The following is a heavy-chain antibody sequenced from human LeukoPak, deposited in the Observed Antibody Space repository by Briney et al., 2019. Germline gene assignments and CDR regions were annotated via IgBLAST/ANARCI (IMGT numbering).Heavy chain of an antibody. CDR3: ARDRHGSGSAHSFDP. V-gene: IGHV4-59*01. CDR1: GGSISSYY. Sequence: NPSETLSLTCTVSGGSISSYYWSWIRQPPGKGLEWIAYIHYSGSTNYNPSLKSRVTISVDTSKNQFSLKLNSVTAADTAVYYGARDRHGSGSAHSFDPWGQGTLVTVSS. CDR2: IHYSGST. J-gene: IGHJ5*02. D-gene: IGHD3-10*01.